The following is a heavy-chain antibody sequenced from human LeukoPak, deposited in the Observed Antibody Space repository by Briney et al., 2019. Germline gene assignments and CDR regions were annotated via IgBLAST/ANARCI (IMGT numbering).Heavy chain of an antibody. Sequence: GGSLRLSCAASGFIFSSYSMNWVRQAPGKGLEWVANIKQDGSEKYYVDSVKGRFTISRDNAKNSLYLQMNSLRAEDTAVYYCARDEYLWSGYYPNQAFDYWGQGTLVTVSS. V-gene: IGHV3-7*01. D-gene: IGHD3-3*01. CDR2: IKQDGSEK. CDR3: ARDEYLWSGYYPNQAFDY. CDR1: GFIFSSYS. J-gene: IGHJ4*02.